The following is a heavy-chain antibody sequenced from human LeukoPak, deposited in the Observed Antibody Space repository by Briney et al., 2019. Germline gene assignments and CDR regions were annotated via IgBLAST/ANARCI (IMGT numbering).Heavy chain of an antibody. Sequence: GGSLRLSCAASEFTVSVNYMSWVRQAPGKGLEWVSVIYSGGSTYYADSVRGRFTISRDNSKNTLYLQMNSLRTEDTAVYYCARDARVYSNYLWGQGTLVTVSS. CDR1: EFTVSVNY. V-gene: IGHV3-53*05. D-gene: IGHD4-11*01. J-gene: IGHJ5*02. CDR2: IYSGGST. CDR3: ARDARVYSNYL.